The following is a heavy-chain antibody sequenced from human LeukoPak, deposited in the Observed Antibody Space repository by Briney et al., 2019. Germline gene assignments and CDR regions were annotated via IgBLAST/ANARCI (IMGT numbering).Heavy chain of an antibody. CDR3: ARAVTYFYGSVTYDWFDP. J-gene: IGHJ5*02. D-gene: IGHD3-10*01. Sequence: SETLSLTCTVSGGSISSYYWSWIRQPPGKGLEWIGYIYDSGSTNYNPSLKSRVTISVDTSKNQFSLKLSSVTAADTAMYYCARAVTYFYGSVTYDWFDPWGQGTLVTVSS. CDR1: GGSISSYY. V-gene: IGHV4-59*01. CDR2: IYDSGST.